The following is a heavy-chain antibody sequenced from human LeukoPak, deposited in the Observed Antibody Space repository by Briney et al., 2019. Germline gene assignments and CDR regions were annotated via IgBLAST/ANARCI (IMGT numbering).Heavy chain of an antibody. CDR2: ISWDDDK. V-gene: IGHV2-5*02. J-gene: IGHJ4*02. D-gene: IGHD6-19*01. CDR1: GFSLSTSGVS. CDR3: AHSLAVDDTPTFDY. Sequence: ESGPTLVNPTQTLTLTCTFSGFSLSTSGVSVDWIRQPPGKAPEWLALISWDDDKRYSPSLQSRLTVTKDTSKNQVVLTVTDMDPVDTATYYCAHSLAVDDTPTFDYWGQGLLVIVSS.